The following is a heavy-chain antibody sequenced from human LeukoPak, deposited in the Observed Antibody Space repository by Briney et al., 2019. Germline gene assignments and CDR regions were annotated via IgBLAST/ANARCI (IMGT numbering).Heavy chain of an antibody. CDR1: GFTFSSYS. CDR2: INSSSSYI. D-gene: IGHD3-3*01. J-gene: IGHJ3*02. Sequence: GSLRLSCAASGFTFSSYSMNWVRQAPGKGLEWVSSINSSSSYIYYADSVKGRFTISRDNAKNSLYLQMNSLRAEDTAVYYCATEELRLNAFDIWGQGTMVTVSS. CDR3: ATEELRLNAFDI. V-gene: IGHV3-21*01.